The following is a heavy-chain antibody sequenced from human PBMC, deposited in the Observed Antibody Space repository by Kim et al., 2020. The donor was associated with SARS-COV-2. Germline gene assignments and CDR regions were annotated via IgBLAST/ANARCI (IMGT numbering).Heavy chain of an antibody. Sequence: GGSLRLSCAVSGLTFDHSAMHWVRQAPGKGLEWVSLISANGETKYYADSVKGRFTISIDNSKNSLYLQMNSLRTEDTALYYCVRASGWLPRYWSQGSLVTVPS. J-gene: IGHJ4*02. CDR3: VRASGWLPRY. V-gene: IGHV3-43*02. CDR1: GLTFDHSA. CDR2: ISANGETK. D-gene: IGHD6-19*01.